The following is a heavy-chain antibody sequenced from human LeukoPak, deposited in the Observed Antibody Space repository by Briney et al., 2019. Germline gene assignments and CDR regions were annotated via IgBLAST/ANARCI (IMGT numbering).Heavy chain of an antibody. J-gene: IGHJ6*03. V-gene: IGHV1-69*06. Sequence: SVKVSCKASGATFSSYAISWVRHAPGQGLEWMGGIIPIFGTANHGQKFQGRVTITADKSTSTAYMELSSVRSDDTAVYYCARDESKGAIAFSYYYYMDVWGKGTTVTVSS. CDR3: ARDESKGAIAFSYYYYMDV. D-gene: IGHD1-26*01. CDR1: GATFSSYA. CDR2: IIPIFGTA.